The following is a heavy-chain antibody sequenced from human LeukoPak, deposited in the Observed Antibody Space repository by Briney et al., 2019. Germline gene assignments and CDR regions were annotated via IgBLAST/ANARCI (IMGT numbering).Heavy chain of an antibody. V-gene: IGHV4-61*01. Sequence: SETLSLTCTVSGGSVNSGSYYWRWLRQPTGKGLEWIGYISYTGSTNYNPSRKSRVTISVDTSKNQFSLKLSSVTAADTAVYFCARFVSDYERSYFDYWGQGTLVTVSS. D-gene: IGHD5-12*01. CDR2: ISYTGST. CDR3: ARFVSDYERSYFDY. J-gene: IGHJ4*02. CDR1: GGSVNSGSYY.